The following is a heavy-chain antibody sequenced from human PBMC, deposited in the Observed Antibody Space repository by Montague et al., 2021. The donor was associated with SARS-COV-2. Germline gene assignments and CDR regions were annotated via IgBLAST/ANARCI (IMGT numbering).Heavy chain of an antibody. CDR2: ISSSSSYI. J-gene: IGHJ3*02. Sequence: LRLSFAASGFPFSSYSMNWVRQAPGKGLEWVSSISSSSSYIYYADSVKGRFTISRDNAKNSLYLQMNSLRAEDTAVYYCARSHELWFGENPQGPGAFDIWGQGTMVTVSS. D-gene: IGHD3-10*01. V-gene: IGHV3-21*01. CDR3: ARSHELWFGENPQGPGAFDI. CDR1: GFPFSSYS.